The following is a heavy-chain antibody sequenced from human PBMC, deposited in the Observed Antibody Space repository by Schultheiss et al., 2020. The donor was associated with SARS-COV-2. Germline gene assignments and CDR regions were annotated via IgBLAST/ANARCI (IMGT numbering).Heavy chain of an antibody. CDR2: IYYSGST. CDR3: ARAGYSSGWYISDYYYGMDV. D-gene: IGHD6-19*01. Sequence: LRLSFTVSGGSISSGGYYWSWIRQHPGKGLEWIGYIYYSGSTNYNPSLKSRVTISVDTSKNQFSLKLSSVTAADTAVYYCARAGYSSGWYISDYYYGMDVWGQGTTVTVSS. CDR1: GGSISSGGYY. J-gene: IGHJ6*02. V-gene: IGHV4-31*03.